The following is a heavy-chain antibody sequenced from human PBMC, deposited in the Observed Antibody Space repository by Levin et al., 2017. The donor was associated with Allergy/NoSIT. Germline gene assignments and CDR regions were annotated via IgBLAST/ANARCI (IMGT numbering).Heavy chain of an antibody. CDR1: GFTFSNNW. J-gene: IGHJ4*02. V-gene: IGHV3-7*01. CDR3: VSHMG. CDR2: INPDGSEK. Sequence: LSLTCAASGFTFSNNWMIWVRQAPGKGLEWVGTINPDGSEKYYVDSVKGRFTISRDNAKNLLYLQMNSLRVEDTALYYCVSHMGWGQGTLVTVSS. D-gene: IGHD2-21*01.